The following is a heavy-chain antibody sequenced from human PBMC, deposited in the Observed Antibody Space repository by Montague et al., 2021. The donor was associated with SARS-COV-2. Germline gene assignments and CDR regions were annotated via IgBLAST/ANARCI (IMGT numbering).Heavy chain of an antibody. CDR2: IYYSGST. V-gene: IGHV4-59*01. Sequence: SETLSLTCTVSGGSISSYYWSWIWQPPGQGLEWIGYIYYSGSTNYNPHLKSRVTISVDTSKNQFSLKLSSVTAADTAADYCARAPVAHITIFGVVTSFDYWGQGTLVTVSS. J-gene: IGHJ4*02. D-gene: IGHD3-3*01. CDR1: GGSISSYY. CDR3: ARAPVAHITIFGVVTSFDY.